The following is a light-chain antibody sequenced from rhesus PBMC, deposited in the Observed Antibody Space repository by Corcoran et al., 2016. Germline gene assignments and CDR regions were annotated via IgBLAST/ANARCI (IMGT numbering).Light chain of an antibody. Sequence: EIVMTQSPATLSLSPGERATLSCRASQSVSSYLAWYQQKPGQAPRLLIHGASSRATGIPDRFSGSGSGTDFTLTISSLEPEDFAVYYCQETSNLWTFGQVTKVEIK. V-gene: IGKV3-31*02. CDR3: QETSNLWT. CDR1: QSVSSY. J-gene: IGKJ1*01. CDR2: GAS.